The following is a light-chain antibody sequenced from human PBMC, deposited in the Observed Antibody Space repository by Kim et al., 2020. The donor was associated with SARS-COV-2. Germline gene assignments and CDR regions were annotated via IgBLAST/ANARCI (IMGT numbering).Light chain of an antibody. CDR3: QQYDPSFPYT. Sequence: EIVLTQPPGTLSLSPGERATLSCRTSETISSDYVAWYRHKPGQAPRLLIYGASTRATGIPERFSGSGSGTDFTLTISRLEPEDFAVYYCQQYDPSFPYTFGQGTKLEI. CDR2: GAS. J-gene: IGKJ2*01. CDR1: ETISSDY. V-gene: IGKV3-20*01.